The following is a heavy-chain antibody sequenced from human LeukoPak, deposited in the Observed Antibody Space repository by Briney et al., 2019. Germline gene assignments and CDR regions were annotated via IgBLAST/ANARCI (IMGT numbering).Heavy chain of an antibody. J-gene: IGHJ6*02. Sequence: PGGSLRLSCAASGFTFSSYSMNLVRQAPGKGLEWVSSISSSSSYIYYADSVKGRFTISRDNAKNSLYLQMNSLRAEDTAVYYCARERHIVVVVAANYGMDVWGQGTTVTVSS. V-gene: IGHV3-21*01. CDR2: ISSSSSYI. CDR3: ARERHIVVVVAANYGMDV. D-gene: IGHD2-15*01. CDR1: GFTFSSYS.